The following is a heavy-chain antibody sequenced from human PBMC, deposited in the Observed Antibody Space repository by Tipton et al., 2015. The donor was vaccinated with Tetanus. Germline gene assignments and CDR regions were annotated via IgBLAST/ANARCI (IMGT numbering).Heavy chain of an antibody. D-gene: IGHD2-15*01. CDR3: ARQDCSGGSCSLNV. CDR1: GYSFTSKW. V-gene: IGHV5-51*01. J-gene: IGHJ6*02. Sequence: QLVQSGPEVKKSGESLKISCKGSGYSFTSKWIGWVRQMPGKGLEWMKIVYPGDSDPRYSPSFQGQVTISADKSISAAYLQWSSLKASDTGISYCARQDCSGGSCSLNVLGQVSTVTVSS. CDR2: VYPGDSDP.